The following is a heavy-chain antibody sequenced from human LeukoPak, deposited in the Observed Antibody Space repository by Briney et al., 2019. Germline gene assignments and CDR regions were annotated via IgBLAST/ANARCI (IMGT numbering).Heavy chain of an antibody. CDR2: ISYDGSNK. J-gene: IGHJ4*02. CDR3: ARESGVRGLIDY. V-gene: IGHV3-30*03. Sequence: GGSLRLSCAASGFTFSSYGMHWVRQAPGKGLEWVAVISYDGSNKYYGDSVKGRFTISRDNSKNTLYLQMNSLGAEDTAVYYCARESGVRGLIDYWGQGTLVTVSS. CDR1: GFTFSSYG. D-gene: IGHD3-10*01.